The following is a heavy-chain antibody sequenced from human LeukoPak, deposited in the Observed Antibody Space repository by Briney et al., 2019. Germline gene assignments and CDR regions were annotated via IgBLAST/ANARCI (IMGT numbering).Heavy chain of an antibody. D-gene: IGHD6-25*01. V-gene: IGHV4-39*07. CDR2: IYHSGFT. CDR1: GASISGSNYY. Sequence: SETLSLTCAVSGASISGSNYYWGWIRQPPGKGLEWIGSIYHSGFTYYNPSLKSRLTISVDTSKNQFSLKLTSVTAADTAVYFCARRSGNGSIDYWGQGTLVTVSS. CDR3: ARRSGNGSIDY. J-gene: IGHJ4*02.